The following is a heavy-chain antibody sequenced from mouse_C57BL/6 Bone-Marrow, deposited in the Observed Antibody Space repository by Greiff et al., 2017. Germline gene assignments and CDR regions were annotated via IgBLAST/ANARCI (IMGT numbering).Heavy chain of an antibody. D-gene: IGHD1-1*01. Sequence: VQLQQSGPVLVKPGASVKMSCKASGYTFTDYYMNWVKQSHGKSLEWIGVINPYNGGTSYNQKFKGKATLTVDKSSSTAYMELNSLTSEDSAVYYCALITTARYWYFDVWGTGTTVTVSS. CDR1: GYTFTDYY. J-gene: IGHJ1*03. V-gene: IGHV1-19*01. CDR2: INPYNGGT. CDR3: ALITTARYWYFDV.